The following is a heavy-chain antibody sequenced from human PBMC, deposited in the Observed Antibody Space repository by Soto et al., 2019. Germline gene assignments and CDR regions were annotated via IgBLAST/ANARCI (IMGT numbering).Heavy chain of an antibody. D-gene: IGHD6-19*01. Sequence: QVQLVQSGAEVRKPGASVKVSCNASGYTFTNYGITWVRQAPGQGLEWMGWISTYNGNTNYAQKLQGRVTMTTDTATNTAYMELRSLRSDDTAIYYCARNSSGRYNWFDPWGQGTLVTVSS. CDR2: ISTYNGNT. CDR3: ARNSSGRYNWFDP. CDR1: GYTFTNYG. V-gene: IGHV1-18*01. J-gene: IGHJ5*02.